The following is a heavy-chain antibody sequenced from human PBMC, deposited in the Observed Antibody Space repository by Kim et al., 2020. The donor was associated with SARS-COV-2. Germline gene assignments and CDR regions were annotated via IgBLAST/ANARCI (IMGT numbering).Heavy chain of an antibody. Sequence: GGSLRLSCAASGFTFSSHWMHWVRQVPGKGLVWVSRINSDGSSISYADSVRGRFTISRDNAKNTLYLQMNSLRAEDTAVYYCAREQLVYDCWGQGTLVTVSS. J-gene: IGHJ4*02. V-gene: IGHV3-74*01. CDR3: AREQLVYDC. D-gene: IGHD6-6*01. CDR1: GFTFSSHW. CDR2: INSDGSSI.